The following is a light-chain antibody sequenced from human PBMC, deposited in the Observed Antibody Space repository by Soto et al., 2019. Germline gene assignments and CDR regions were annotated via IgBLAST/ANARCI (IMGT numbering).Light chain of an antibody. Sequence: SQMTESPCALAATLGERVTITCQGSQDIRNYLNWYQQKLGKAPKLLIYDASNLETGVPSRLSGSGSGTDFTFTISSLQPEDIATYYCQQYSHLITFGHGTRLEIK. CDR2: DAS. CDR3: QQYSHLIT. V-gene: IGKV1-33*01. CDR1: QDIRNY. J-gene: IGKJ5*01.